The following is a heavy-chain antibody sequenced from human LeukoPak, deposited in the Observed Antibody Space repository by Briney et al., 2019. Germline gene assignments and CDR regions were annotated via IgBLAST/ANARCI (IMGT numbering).Heavy chain of an antibody. CDR1: GFTFSSYW. Sequence: GSLXXXCAASGFTFSSYWMSWVRQAPGKGLEWVANIKQDGSEKYYVDSVKGRFTISRENDKNSLYLQMNRLRAEDTAVYYXXXXXQXXXXXRXXAXXIWGQGTXVTVSS. CDR3: XXXXQXXXXXRXXAXXI. CDR2: IKQDGSEK. J-gene: IGHJ3*02. V-gene: IGHV3-7*01.